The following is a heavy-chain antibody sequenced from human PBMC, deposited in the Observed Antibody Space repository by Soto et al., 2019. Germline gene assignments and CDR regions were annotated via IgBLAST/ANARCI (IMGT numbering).Heavy chain of an antibody. V-gene: IGHV3-74*01. CDR1: VFSFSRYW. CDR3: ARDQPDAFPPYFEY. Sequence: HPVGSLRLSCASSVFSFSRYWMYWVRQTPGKGLVWVSRINTDGSTTSYPDSVEGRFTVSRDNAKNTLYLQMNSLRPDDTAVYYCARDQPDAFPPYFEYWGRGTLVIVSS. CDR2: INTDGSTT. D-gene: IGHD2-21*01. J-gene: IGHJ4*02.